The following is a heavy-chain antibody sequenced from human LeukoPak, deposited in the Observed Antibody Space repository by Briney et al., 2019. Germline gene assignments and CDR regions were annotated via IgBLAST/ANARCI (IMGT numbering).Heavy chain of an antibody. CDR3: FGPPENSDRNAFDI. J-gene: IGHJ3*02. CDR2: IIPILGIA. CDR1: GGTFSSYA. Sequence: ASVKVSCKASGGTFSSYAVSWVRQAPGQGLEWMGRIIPILGIANYAQKFQGRVTITADKSTSTAYMELSSLRSEDTAVYYCFGPPENSDRNAFDIWGQGTMVTVSS. V-gene: IGHV1-69*04. D-gene: IGHD1-1*01.